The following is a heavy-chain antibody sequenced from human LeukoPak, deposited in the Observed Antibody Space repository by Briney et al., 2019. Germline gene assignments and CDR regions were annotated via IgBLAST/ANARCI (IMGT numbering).Heavy chain of an antibody. CDR1: GFTFTTYA. J-gene: IGHJ4*02. Sequence: GGSLRLSCAASGFTFTTYAMSWVRQAPGKGLEWVSAIGGSSDFTYYAEYVKGRFTISRDNSKKTLYLQMNSLRAEDTAVYYCAKADRGWGVITKDWGQGTLVTVS. CDR3: AKADRGWGVITKD. CDR2: IGGSSDFT. D-gene: IGHD3-10*01. V-gene: IGHV3-23*01.